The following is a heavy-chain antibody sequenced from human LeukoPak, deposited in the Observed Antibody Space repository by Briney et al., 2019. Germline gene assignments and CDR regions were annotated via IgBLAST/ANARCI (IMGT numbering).Heavy chain of an antibody. J-gene: IGHJ4*02. D-gene: IGHD5-18*01. CDR2: INHSGST. Sequence: SETLSLTCAVYGGSFSGYYWSWIRQPPGKGLEWIGEINHSGSTNYNPSLKSRVTISVDTSKNQFSLKLSSVTVADTAVYYCARELAWIQLPVRDYYFDYWGQGTLVTVSS. V-gene: IGHV4-34*01. CDR3: ARELAWIQLPVRDYYFDY. CDR1: GGSFSGYY.